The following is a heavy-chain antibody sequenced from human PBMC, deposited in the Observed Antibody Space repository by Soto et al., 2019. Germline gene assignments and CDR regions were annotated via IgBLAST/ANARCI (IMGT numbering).Heavy chain of an antibody. CDR2: ISRNSGSI. CDR1: GFTFESYA. Sequence: VQLVESGGGSVQPGRSLRLSCVASGFTFESYAMHWVRQVPGKGLEWVSGISRNSGSIGYEDSVKGRFTISRDNAQKSLYLEMNSLRVEDTAFYYCVKDIHEQWLVSHFEYWGQGALVTVSS. CDR3: VKDIHEQWLVSHFEY. J-gene: IGHJ4*02. D-gene: IGHD6-19*01. V-gene: IGHV3-9*01.